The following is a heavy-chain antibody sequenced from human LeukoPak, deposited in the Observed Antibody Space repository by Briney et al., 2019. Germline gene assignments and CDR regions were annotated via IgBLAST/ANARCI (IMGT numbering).Heavy chain of an antibody. J-gene: IGHJ4*02. CDR3: ARDFDY. Sequence: SETLSLTCAVYGGSFSCYYWSWIRQPPGKGLEWIGYIYYSGSTNYNPSLKSRVTISVDTSKNQFSLKLSSVTAADTAVYYCARDFDYWGQGTLVTVSS. V-gene: IGHV4-59*01. CDR1: GGSFSCYY. CDR2: IYYSGST.